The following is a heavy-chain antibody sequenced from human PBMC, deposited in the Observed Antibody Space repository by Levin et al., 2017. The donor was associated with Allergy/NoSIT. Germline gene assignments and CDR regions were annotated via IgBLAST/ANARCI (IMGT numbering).Heavy chain of an antibody. J-gene: IGHJ4*02. CDR1: GFTFSSYA. V-gene: IGHV3-23*01. CDR3: AKPLPGLRFLEWLFLFDY. D-gene: IGHD3-3*01. CDR2: ISGSGGST. Sequence: GESLKISCAASGFTFSSYAMSWVRQAPGKGLEWVSAISGSGGSTYYADSVKGRFTISRDNSKNTLYLQMNSLRAEDTAVYYCAKPLPGLRFLEWLFLFDYWGQGTLVTVSS.